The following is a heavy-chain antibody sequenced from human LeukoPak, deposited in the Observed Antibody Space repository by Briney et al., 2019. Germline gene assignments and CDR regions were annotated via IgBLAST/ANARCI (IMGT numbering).Heavy chain of an antibody. CDR2: ISAYNGNT. D-gene: IGHD2-2*01. CDR3: ARADCSSTSCYWYRFATSGMDV. V-gene: IGHV1-18*01. J-gene: IGHJ6*02. Sequence: GASVKVSCTASGYTFTSYGISWVRQAPGQGLEWMGWISAYNGNTNYAQKLQGRVTMTTDTSTSTAYMELRSLRSDDTAVYYCARADCSSTSCYWYRFATSGMDVWGQGTTVTVSS. CDR1: GYTFTSYG.